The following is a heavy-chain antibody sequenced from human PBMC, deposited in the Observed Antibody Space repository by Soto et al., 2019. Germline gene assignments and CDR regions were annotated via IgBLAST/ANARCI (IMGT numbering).Heavy chain of an antibody. D-gene: IGHD1-26*01. Sequence: EVQLLESGGGLVQPGGSLRLSCAASGFTFSSYAMRWVRQAPGKGLEWVSAISGSGDSTYYADSVKGRFTISRDNSKNTVYLQTNSLSGQDTAVYFCASLGSGSYYDYWGQGTLITVSS. CDR2: ISGSGDST. CDR3: ASLGSGSYYDY. J-gene: IGHJ4*02. CDR1: GFTFSSYA. V-gene: IGHV3-23*01.